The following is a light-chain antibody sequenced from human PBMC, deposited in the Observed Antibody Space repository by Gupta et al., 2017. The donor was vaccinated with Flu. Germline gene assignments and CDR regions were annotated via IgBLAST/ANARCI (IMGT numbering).Light chain of an antibody. CDR3: KQEGGSRST. CDR2: GAS. J-gene: IGKJ3*01. Sequence: ELVLTQSPGTLSLSPGERATLSCRARQRVDSQYLAWYQQRPGQAPRLLIYGASNRATGLPDRFSGSGSGTELTLAIRRLEPDEFAVYTCKQEGGSRSTFGHGT. V-gene: IGKV3-20*01. CDR1: QRVDSQY.